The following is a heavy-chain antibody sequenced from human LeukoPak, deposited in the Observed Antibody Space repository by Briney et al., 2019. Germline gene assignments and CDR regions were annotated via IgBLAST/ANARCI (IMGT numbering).Heavy chain of an antibody. D-gene: IGHD6-19*01. V-gene: IGHV3-7*03. CDR3: AKENSSGWFDY. J-gene: IGHJ4*02. CDR2: IKQDGSEK. CDR1: GFTFSSYW. Sequence: GGSLRLSCAASGFTFSSYWMSWVRQAPGKGLEWVANIKQDGSEKYYVDSVKGRFTISRDNAKNSLYLQMNSLRAEDTALYYCAKENSSGWFDYWGQGTLVTVSS.